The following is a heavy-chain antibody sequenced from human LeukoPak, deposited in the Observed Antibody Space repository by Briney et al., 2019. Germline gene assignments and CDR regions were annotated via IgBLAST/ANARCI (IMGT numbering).Heavy chain of an antibody. D-gene: IGHD5-18*01. J-gene: IGHJ4*02. V-gene: IGHV3-15*05. CDR2: IKSKTDGGTT. Sequence: PGGSLRLSCAASGFTFSNAWMSWVRQAPGKGLEWVGRIKSKTDGGTTDYAAPVKGRFTISRDDSKNTLYLQMNSLRAEDTAVYYCARSQYSYGLRRSGYFDYWGQGTLVTVSS. CDR3: ARSQYSYGLRRSGYFDY. CDR1: GFTFSNAW.